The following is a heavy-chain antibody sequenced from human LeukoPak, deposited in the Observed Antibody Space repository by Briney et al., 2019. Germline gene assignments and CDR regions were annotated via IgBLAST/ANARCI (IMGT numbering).Heavy chain of an antibody. CDR1: GFTFSAYW. D-gene: IGHD4-11*01. CDR2: VDTDGSTV. V-gene: IGHV3-74*01. CDR3: ATYSILNAREFRY. Sequence: GGSLRLSCAASGFTFSAYWMNWVRQGPGKGLVWVARVDTDGSTVNYADSVKGRFTISRDNAKNTLYLQMNSLRADDTAVYYCATYSILNAREFRYWGQGTLVTV. J-gene: IGHJ1*01.